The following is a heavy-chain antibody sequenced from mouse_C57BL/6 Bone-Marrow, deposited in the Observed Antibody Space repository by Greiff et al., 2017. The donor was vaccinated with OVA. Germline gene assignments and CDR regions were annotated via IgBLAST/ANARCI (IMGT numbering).Heavy chain of an antibody. CDR1: GFTFSDFY. J-gene: IGHJ4*01. V-gene: IGHV7-1*01. CDR3: ARDITTAAMDY. CDR2: SRNKANDYTT. Sequence: EVQVVESGGGLVQSGRSLRLSCATSGFTFSDFYMEWVRQAPGKGLEWIAASRNKANDYTTEYSASVKGRFIVSRDTSQSILYLQMNALRAEDTAIYYCARDITTAAMDYWGQGTSVTVSS. D-gene: IGHD1-2*01.